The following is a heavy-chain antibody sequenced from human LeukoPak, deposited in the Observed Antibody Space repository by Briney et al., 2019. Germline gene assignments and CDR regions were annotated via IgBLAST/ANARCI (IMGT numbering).Heavy chain of an antibody. D-gene: IGHD6-19*01. CDR2: IYYSGST. J-gene: IGHJ4*02. Sequence: SETLSLTCTVSGGSISSYYWSWTRQPPGKGLEWIGYIYYSGSTNYNPSLKSRVTISVDTSKNQFSLKLSSVTAADTAVYYCARDKAGLIDYWGQGTLVTVSS. V-gene: IGHV4-59*01. CDR3: ARDKAGLIDY. CDR1: GGSISSYY.